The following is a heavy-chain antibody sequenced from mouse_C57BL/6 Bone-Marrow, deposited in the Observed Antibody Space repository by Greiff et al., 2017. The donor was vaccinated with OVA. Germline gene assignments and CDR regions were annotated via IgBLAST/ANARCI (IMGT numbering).Heavy chain of an antibody. Sequence: DVKLVESGGGLVQPGGSLSLSCAASGFTFTDYYMSWVRQPPGKGLEWLGFIRNKANGYTNEYSASVKGRFTISRDNSQSILYLQMNALRAEDSATYYCARSLRYWGQGTTLTVSS. CDR3: ARSLRY. J-gene: IGHJ2*01. CDR2: IRNKANGYTN. D-gene: IGHD1-1*01. CDR1: GFTFTDYY. V-gene: IGHV7-3*01.